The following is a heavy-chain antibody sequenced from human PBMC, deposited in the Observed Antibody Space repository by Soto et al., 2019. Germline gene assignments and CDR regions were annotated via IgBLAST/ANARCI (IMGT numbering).Heavy chain of an antibody. CDR1: GGSISSSNW. CDR2: IYHSGST. Sequence: PSETLSLTCTVPGGSISSSNWWSWVRQPPGKGLEWIGEIYHSGSTNYNPSLKSRVTISVDKSKNQFSLKLSSVTAADTAVYYCARDSMEDSSWYYWGQGTLVTVSS. CDR3: ARDSMEDSSWYY. J-gene: IGHJ4*02. D-gene: IGHD6-13*01. V-gene: IGHV4-4*02.